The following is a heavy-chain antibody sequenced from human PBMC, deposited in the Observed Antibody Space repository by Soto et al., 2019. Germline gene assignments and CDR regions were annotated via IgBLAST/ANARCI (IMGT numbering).Heavy chain of an antibody. CDR2: INPNSGGT. CDR3: ARGRAAREHYYYYGMDV. CDR1: GYTFTGYY. D-gene: IGHD6-6*01. J-gene: IGHJ6*02. Sequence: ASVKVSCQASGYTFTGYYMHWVRQAPGQGLEWMGWINPNSGGTNYAQKFQGRVTMTRDTSISTAYMELSRLRSDDTAVYYCARGRAAREHYYYYGMDVWGQGTTVTVSS. V-gene: IGHV1-2*02.